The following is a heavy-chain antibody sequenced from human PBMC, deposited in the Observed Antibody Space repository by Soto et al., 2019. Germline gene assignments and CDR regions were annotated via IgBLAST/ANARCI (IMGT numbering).Heavy chain of an antibody. J-gene: IGHJ3*02. CDR1: GFTLSRYS. CDR2: IDTGSVST. V-gene: IGHV3-48*02. CDR3: ARDILTGDYREAVDI. D-gene: IGHD1-20*01. Sequence: EAQLVESGGGLVQPGGSLRLSCAASGFTLSRYSMSWVRQAPGKGLEYIAYIDTGSVSTYYADSVEGRFAVFRDNARNSLDLQLNSLREEDTALYFCARDILTGDYREAVDIWGQGTLVTVSS.